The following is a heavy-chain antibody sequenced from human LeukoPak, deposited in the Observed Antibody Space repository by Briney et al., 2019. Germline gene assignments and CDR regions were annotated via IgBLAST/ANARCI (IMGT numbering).Heavy chain of an antibody. Sequence: GGSLRLSCAASGFTFSSYGMHWVRQAPGNGLEWVAVISYDGSNKYYADSVKGRFTISRDNSKNTLYLQMNSLRAEDTALYYCAKDFGYCSSTSCFSGMDVWGQGTTVTVSS. V-gene: IGHV3-30*18. CDR3: AKDFGYCSSTSCFSGMDV. J-gene: IGHJ6*02. CDR1: GFTFSSYG. D-gene: IGHD2-2*03. CDR2: ISYDGSNK.